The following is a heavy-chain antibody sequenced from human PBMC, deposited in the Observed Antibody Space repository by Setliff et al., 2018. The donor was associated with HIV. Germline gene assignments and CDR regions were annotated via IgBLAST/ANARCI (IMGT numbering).Heavy chain of an antibody. D-gene: IGHD2-15*01. CDR1: GGSISSSSYY. J-gene: IGHJ1*01. CDR2: IDGDGTGT. CDR3: VRDGDCSGGICDSLNVPEYFQY. Sequence: ETLSLTCNVSGGSISSSSYYWGWIRQPPGKGLEWVSRIDGDGTGTIYADSVKGRFTISRDNAKNMLYLQMNSLRVEDTAVYYCVRDGDCSGGICDSLNVPEYFQYWGQGTLVTVSS. V-gene: IGHV3-74*01.